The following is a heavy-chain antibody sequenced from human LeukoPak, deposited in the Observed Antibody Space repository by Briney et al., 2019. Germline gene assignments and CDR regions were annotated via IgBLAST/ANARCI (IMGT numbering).Heavy chain of an antibody. V-gene: IGHV4-34*01. CDR3: ARGYWFLDY. Sequence: SETLSLTCAVYGGSFSGYYWSWIRQLPGKGLEWIGEINHSGSTNYNPSLKSRVTISVDTSKNQFSLKLSSVTAADTAVYYCARGYWFLDYWGQGTLVTVSS. J-gene: IGHJ4*02. CDR2: INHSGST. D-gene: IGHD2-15*01. CDR1: GGSFSGYY.